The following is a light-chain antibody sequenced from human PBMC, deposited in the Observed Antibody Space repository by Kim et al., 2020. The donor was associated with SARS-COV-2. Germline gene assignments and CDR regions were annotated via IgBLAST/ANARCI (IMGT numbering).Light chain of an antibody. CDR2: SNN. CDR1: SSNSGTNI. CDR3: AAWDVSLNGLV. J-gene: IGLJ2*01. V-gene: IGLV1-44*01. Sequence: GQKFSIACSGSSSNSGTNIVTRYQHLPGTAPKLLIYSNNQRPSGVPDRFSGSKSGASASLAISGLQSEDEADYYCAAWDVSLNGLVFGGGTQLTVL.